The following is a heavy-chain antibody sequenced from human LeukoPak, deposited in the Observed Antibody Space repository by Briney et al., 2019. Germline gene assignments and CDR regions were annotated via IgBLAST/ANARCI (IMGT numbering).Heavy chain of an antibody. V-gene: IGHV3-74*01. D-gene: IGHD3-22*01. CDR2: INTDGSST. J-gene: IGHJ4*02. Sequence: QPGGSLRLSCAASGFTFSSYWMHWVRQAPGKGLVWVSRINTDGSSTSYADSVKGRFTISRDNSKNTLYLQMNSLRAEDTAVYYCAKRLDSSRTSPPFDYWGQGTLVTVSS. CDR1: GFTFSSYW. CDR3: AKRLDSSRTSPPFDY.